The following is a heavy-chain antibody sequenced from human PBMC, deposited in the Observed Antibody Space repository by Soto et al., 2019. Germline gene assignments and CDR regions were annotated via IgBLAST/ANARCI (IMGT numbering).Heavy chain of an antibody. CDR2: IIPIFGTA. CDR3: ARANRYYGDYVY. D-gene: IGHD4-17*01. V-gene: IGHV1-69*13. J-gene: IGHJ4*02. Sequence: SVKVSCKASGGTFSSYAISWVRQARGQGLEWMGGIIPIFGTANYAQKFQGRVTITADESTSTAYMELRSLRSEDTAVYDCARANRYYGDYVYWGQGTLVTVSS. CDR1: GGTFSSYA.